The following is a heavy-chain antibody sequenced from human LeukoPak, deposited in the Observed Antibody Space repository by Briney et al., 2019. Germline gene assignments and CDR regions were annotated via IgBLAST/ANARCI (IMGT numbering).Heavy chain of an antibody. CDR2: ITPIIDSA. J-gene: IGHJ5*02. V-gene: IGHV1-69*08. D-gene: IGHD1-26*01. CDR1: GGTLNSHT. CDR3: ARVNLRGSQYNWFDP. Sequence: SVKVSCKASGGTLNSHTFSWVRQAPGQGLEWMGRITPIIDSAKYAQNFQDRISITADKFTTTVYMELSSLRSEDTAVYFCARVNLRGSQYNWFDPWGQGTLVTVSS.